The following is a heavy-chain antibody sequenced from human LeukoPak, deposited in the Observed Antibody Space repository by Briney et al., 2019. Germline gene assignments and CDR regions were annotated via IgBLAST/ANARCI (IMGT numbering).Heavy chain of an antibody. CDR1: GGTFSSYA. Sequence: SVKVSCKASGGTFSSYAISWVRQAPGQGLEWMGGIIPIFGTTNYAQKFQGRVTITADESTSTAYMELSSLRSEDTAVYYCARDSRSPGQLDYWGQGTLVSISS. CDR2: IIPIFGTT. J-gene: IGHJ4*02. D-gene: IGHD2-2*01. V-gene: IGHV1-69*13. CDR3: ARDSRSPGQLDY.